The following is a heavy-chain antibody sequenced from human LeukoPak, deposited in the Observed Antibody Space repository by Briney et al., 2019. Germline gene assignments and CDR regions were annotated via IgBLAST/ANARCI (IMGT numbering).Heavy chain of an antibody. CDR3: ARAENYYDSSGYHAWFDS. D-gene: IGHD3-22*01. CDR2: FYHSGST. J-gene: IGHJ5*01. Sequence: PSEPLSLPCTVSGGPLSSGGYFWSWVRQPPGKGLEWIGSFYHSGSTYYNPSLKSRITISVDRSKNQFSLKLNSVTAADTAVYYCARAENYYDSSGYHAWFDSWGQGTLVTVSS. V-gene: IGHV4-30-2*01. CDR1: GGPLSSGGYF.